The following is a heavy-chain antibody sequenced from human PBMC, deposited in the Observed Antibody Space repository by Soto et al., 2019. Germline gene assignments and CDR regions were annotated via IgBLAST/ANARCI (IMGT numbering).Heavy chain of an antibody. J-gene: IGHJ4*02. Sequence: QVQLQESGPGLVKPSETLSLTCTVSGGSISSYYWSWIRQPPGKGLEWIGYIYYSGSTNYNPSLKRRVATPVATSNNQVTRKLSSLTAADPAVSCCARQGSYSLRDGGQGTLVTVSS. CDR2: IYYSGST. CDR3: ARQGSYSLRD. CDR1: GGSISSYY. D-gene: IGHD1-26*01. V-gene: IGHV4-59*08.